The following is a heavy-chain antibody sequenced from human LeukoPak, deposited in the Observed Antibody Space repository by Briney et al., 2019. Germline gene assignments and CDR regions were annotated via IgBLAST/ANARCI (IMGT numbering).Heavy chain of an antibody. V-gene: IGHV1-18*01. CDR3: ARDNPTYYYGSGSYDY. J-gene: IGHJ4*02. CDR1: GYTFTSYA. D-gene: IGHD3-10*01. Sequence: ASVKVSCKASGYTFTSYAISWVRQAPGQGLEWMGWISAYNGNTNYAQKLQGRVTMTTDTSTSTAYMELSRLRSDDTAVYYCARDNPTYYYGSGSYDYWGQGTLVTVSS. CDR2: ISAYNGNT.